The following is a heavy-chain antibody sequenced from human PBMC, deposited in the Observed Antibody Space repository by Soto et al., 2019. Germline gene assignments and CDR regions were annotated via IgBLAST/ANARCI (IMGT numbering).Heavy chain of an antibody. J-gene: IGHJ4*02. V-gene: IGHV2-5*02. CDR1: GFSLSTSGVS. Sequence: QITLKESGPTLVKPTQTLTLTCTFSGFSLSTSGVSVGWVRQPPGRALEWLALIYWDDDKHYSPSLKSRLTITKDTSKNPLVRTTTNTDPVDTATYYGAHRAGDGALFDFWGQGTLVTVSS. CDR2: IYWDDDK. CDR3: AHRAGDGALFDF.